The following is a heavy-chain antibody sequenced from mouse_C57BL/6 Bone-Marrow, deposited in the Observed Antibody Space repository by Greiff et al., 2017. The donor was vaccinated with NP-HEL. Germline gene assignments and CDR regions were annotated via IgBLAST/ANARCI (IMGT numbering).Heavy chain of an antibody. D-gene: IGHD1-1*01. CDR3: GFGSSYVDWYFDV. CDR1: GYAFSSSW. Sequence: VQLQQSGPELVKPGASVKISCKASGYAFSSSWMNWVKQRPGKGLEWIGRIYPGDGDTNYNGKFKGKATLTADKSSSTAYMQLSSLTSEDSAVYCCGFGSSYVDWYFDVWGTGTTVTVSS. J-gene: IGHJ1*03. V-gene: IGHV1-82*01. CDR2: IYPGDGDT.